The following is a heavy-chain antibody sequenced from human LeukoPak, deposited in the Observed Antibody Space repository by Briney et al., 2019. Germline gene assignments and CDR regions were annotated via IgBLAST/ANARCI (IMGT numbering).Heavy chain of an antibody. V-gene: IGHV1-8*03. CDR2: MNPNSGNT. D-gene: IGHD2-2*01. CDR1: GYTFTSYD. CDR3: ARGQFYCSSTSCYGANWFDP. Sequence: GASVEVSCKASGYTFTSYDINWVRQATGQGLEWMGWMNPNSGNTGYAQKFQGRVTITRNTSISTAYMELSSLRSGDTAVYYCARGQFYCSSTSCYGANWFDPWGQGTLVTVSS. J-gene: IGHJ5*02.